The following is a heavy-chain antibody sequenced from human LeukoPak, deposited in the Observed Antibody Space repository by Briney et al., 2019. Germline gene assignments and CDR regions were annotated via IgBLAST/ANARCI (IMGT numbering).Heavy chain of an antibody. J-gene: IGHJ4*02. V-gene: IGHV3-30-3*01. CDR3: AKGAYYYDSSGYPFDY. CDR1: GFTFSSYA. CDR2: ISYDGSNK. D-gene: IGHD3-22*01. Sequence: GRSLRLSCAASGFTFSSYAMHWVRQAPGKGLEWVAVISYDGSNKYYADSVKGRFTISRDNSKNTLYLQMNSLRAEDTAVYYCAKGAYYYDSSGYPFDYWGQGTLVTVSS.